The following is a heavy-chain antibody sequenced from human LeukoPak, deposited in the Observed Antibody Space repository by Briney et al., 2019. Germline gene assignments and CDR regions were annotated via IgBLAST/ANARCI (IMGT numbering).Heavy chain of an antibody. CDR1: GGSFSGYY. V-gene: IGHV4-34*01. CDR2: MNRSGST. D-gene: IGHD6-19*01. J-gene: IGHJ6*03. Sequence: SETLSLTCAVYGGSFSGYYWSWIRQPPGKGMEWIGEMNRSGSTNYNPSLKSRVTISVDTSKNQFSLKLSSVTAADTAVYYCARGRPEGNGWSRPYYYVDVWGKGTTVTVSS. CDR3: ARGRPEGNGWSRPYYYVDV.